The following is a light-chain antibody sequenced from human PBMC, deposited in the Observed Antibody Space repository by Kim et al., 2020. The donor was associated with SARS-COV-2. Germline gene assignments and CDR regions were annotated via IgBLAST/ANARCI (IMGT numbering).Light chain of an antibody. CDR2: DVS. J-gene: IGLJ3*02. Sequence: GRSITYSCTGTSSDVGGYNYVSWYQQHPGKAPKLMIYDVSNRPSGVSNRFSGSKSGNTASLTISGLQAEDEADYYCSSYTSSSTWVFGGGTKLTVL. CDR1: SSDVGGYNY. V-gene: IGLV2-14*03. CDR3: SSYTSSSTWV.